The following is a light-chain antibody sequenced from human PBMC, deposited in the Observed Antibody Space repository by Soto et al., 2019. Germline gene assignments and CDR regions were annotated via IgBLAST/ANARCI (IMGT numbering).Light chain of an antibody. J-gene: IGKJ1*01. CDR2: DAS. V-gene: IGKV1-5*01. CDR3: QQFAISTT. CDR1: HNIERW. Sequence: IQMTQSPSTLSASVGDRVTLTCRASHNIERWMAWYQQKPGKAPSLLIFDASTLHSGVPSRFSGSGSGTDFTLTISSVRPDDFATYYCQQFAISTTFGQGTKVDIK.